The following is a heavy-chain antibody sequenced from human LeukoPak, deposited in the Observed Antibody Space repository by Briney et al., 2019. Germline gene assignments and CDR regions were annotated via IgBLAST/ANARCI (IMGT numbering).Heavy chain of an antibody. J-gene: IGHJ4*02. Sequence: GSLRLPCAASGFPVRSNYMSWVRQAPGKGLEWVSVIYSGGSTYYADSVKGRFTISRDSSKQTLYLQLNSLRVEDTAVYYCAKGGWHRVDYWGQGTLVTVSS. CDR2: IYSGGST. D-gene: IGHD6-19*01. CDR3: AKGGWHRVDY. CDR1: GFPVRSNY. V-gene: IGHV3-66*01.